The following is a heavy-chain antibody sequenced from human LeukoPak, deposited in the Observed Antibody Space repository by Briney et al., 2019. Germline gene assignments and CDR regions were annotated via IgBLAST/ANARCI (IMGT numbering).Heavy chain of an antibody. CDR2: INH. V-gene: IGHV4-34*01. J-gene: IGHJ6*02. CDR1: GGSFSGYY. Sequence: SETLSLTCAVYGGSFSGYYWSWIRQPPGKGLEWIGEINHNYNPSLKSRVTISVDTSKSQFSLKLSSVTAADTAVYYCARGRQRYSSGWYYYGMDVWGQGTTVTVSS. CDR3: ARGRQRYSSGWYYYGMDV. D-gene: IGHD6-19*01.